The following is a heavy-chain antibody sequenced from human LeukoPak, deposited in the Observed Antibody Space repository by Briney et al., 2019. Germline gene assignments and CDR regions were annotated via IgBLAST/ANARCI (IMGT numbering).Heavy chain of an antibody. CDR1: GFTFSSYS. CDR3: ASTGIAAAGTVDY. D-gene: IGHD6-13*01. CDR2: ISSSSSYI. Sequence: GGSLRLSCAASGFTFSSYSMNGVRQAPGKGLEWVSSISSSSSYIYYADSVKGRFTISRDNAKNSLYLQMNSLRAEDTAVYYCASTGIAAAGTVDYWGQGTLVTVSS. J-gene: IGHJ4*02. V-gene: IGHV3-21*01.